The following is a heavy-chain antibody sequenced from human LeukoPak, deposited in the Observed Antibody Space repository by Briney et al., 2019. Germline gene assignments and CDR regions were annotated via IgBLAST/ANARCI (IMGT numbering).Heavy chain of an antibody. V-gene: IGHV3-48*03. J-gene: IGHJ6*04. CDR2: ISSSGSTI. D-gene: IGHD6-13*01. CDR3: ARDLAAARGYYYYYGMDV. CDR1: GFTFSSYE. Sequence: GGSLRLSCAASGFTFSSYEMNWVRQAPGKGLEWVSYISSSGSTIYYADSVKGRFTISRDNVKNSLYLQMNSLRAEDTAVYYCARDLAAARGYYYYYGMDVWGKGTTVTVSS.